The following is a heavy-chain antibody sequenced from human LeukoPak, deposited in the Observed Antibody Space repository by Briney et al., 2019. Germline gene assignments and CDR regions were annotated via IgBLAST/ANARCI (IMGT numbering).Heavy chain of an antibody. J-gene: IGHJ4*02. V-gene: IGHV3-21*01. CDR3: ARSRAGYYFDY. CDR2: INSGSSTM. Sequence: PGGSLRLSCAASGFTFSDSTMNWVRQASGKGLEWVASINSGSSTMHYADSVKGRFTISRDNAKNSLYLQMNSLRAEDTAVYYCARSRAGYYFDYWGQGTLVTVSS. CDR1: GFTFSDST. D-gene: IGHD1-14*01.